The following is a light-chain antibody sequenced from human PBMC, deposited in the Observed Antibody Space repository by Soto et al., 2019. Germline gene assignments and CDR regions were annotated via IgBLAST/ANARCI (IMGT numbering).Light chain of an antibody. J-gene: IGKJ1*01. V-gene: IGKV1-5*01. CDR3: QQYNSYSPWT. CDR2: DAS. CDR1: QSISSW. Sequence: DIQMTQPPSTLSASVGDRVTITCRASQSISSWLAWYQQKPGKAPKLLIYDASSLESGVPSRFSGSGSGTEFTLTISSLQPDDFATYYCQQYNSYSPWTFGQGTKVDI.